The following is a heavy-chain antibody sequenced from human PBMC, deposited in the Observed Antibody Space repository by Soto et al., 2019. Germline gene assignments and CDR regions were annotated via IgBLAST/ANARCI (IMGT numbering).Heavy chain of an antibody. CDR2: ISYDGSSK. V-gene: IGHV3-30-3*01. CDR3: TRADPTVTLSVFDP. D-gene: IGHD4-17*01. Sequence: QVPLVESGGGVVQPGRSLRLSCAASGFIFSSYAMHWVRQAPGKGLEWVAVISYDGSSKYYADSVKGRFTISRDNSKSTLYLQMNSLSAEDTAVYYCTRADPTVTLSVFDPWGQGTLVTVSS. CDR1: GFIFSSYA. J-gene: IGHJ5*02.